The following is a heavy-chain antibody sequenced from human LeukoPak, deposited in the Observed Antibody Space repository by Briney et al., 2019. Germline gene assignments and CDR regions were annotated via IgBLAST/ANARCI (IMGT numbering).Heavy chain of an antibody. Sequence: SETLSLTCTVSGYSISSGYYWGWIRQPPGKGLEWIGSIYHGGSTYYNPSLKSRVTISVDTSKNQFPLKLSSVTAADTAVYYCARGGAAAGQFDYWGQGTLVTVSS. CDR1: GYSISSGYY. CDR3: ARGGAAAGQFDY. D-gene: IGHD6-13*01. J-gene: IGHJ4*02. CDR2: IYHGGST. V-gene: IGHV4-38-2*02.